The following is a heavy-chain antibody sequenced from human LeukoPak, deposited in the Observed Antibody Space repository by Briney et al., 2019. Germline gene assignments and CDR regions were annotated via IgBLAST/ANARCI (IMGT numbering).Heavy chain of an antibody. J-gene: IGHJ6*02. D-gene: IGHD3-10*01. Sequence: ASVKVSCKASGGTLSSYAISWVRQAPGQGLEWMGGIIPIFGTANYAQKFQGRVTITADESTSTAYMELSSLRSEDTAVYYCARVPQFDYYYYGMDVWGQGTTVTVSS. CDR2: IIPIFGTA. CDR1: GGTLSSYA. CDR3: ARVPQFDYYYYGMDV. V-gene: IGHV1-69*13.